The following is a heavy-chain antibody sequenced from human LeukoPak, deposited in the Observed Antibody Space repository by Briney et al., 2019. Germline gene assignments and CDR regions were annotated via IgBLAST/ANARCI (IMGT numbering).Heavy chain of an antibody. J-gene: IGHJ4*02. CDR3: ARYYYDYVWGSYSFDY. CDR1: GGSFNGYY. V-gene: IGHV4-34*01. D-gene: IGHD3-16*01. Sequence: SETLSLTCAVYGGSFNGYYWSWIRQPPGKGLEWIGEINHSGSTNYSPSLKSRVTISVDTSKNQFSLKLSSVTAADTAVYYCARYYYDYVWGSYSFDYWGQGTLVTVSS. CDR2: INHSGST.